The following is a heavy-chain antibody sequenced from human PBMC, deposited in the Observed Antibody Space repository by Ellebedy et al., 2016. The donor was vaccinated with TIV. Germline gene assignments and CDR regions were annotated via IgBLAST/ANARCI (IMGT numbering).Heavy chain of an antibody. CDR3: VKDVLPMVRGDLYSYYGMDV. D-gene: IGHD3-10*01. CDR2: ISFDGSDK. Sequence: GESLKISXAASGFTFSTYGMHWVRQAPGKGLEWVALISFDGSDKYYTDSAEGRFTISRDNSKNTLYLQMNSLRAEDTAVYYCVKDVLPMVRGDLYSYYGMDVWGQGTTATVSS. J-gene: IGHJ6*02. V-gene: IGHV3-30*18. CDR1: GFTFSTYG.